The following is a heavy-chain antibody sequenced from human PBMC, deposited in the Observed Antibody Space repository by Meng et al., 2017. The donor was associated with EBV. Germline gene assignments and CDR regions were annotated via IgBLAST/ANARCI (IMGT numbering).Heavy chain of an antibody. V-gene: IGHV2-5*02. CDR3: AHIIAARPFDY. J-gene: IGHJ4*02. CDR1: GSSLSTRGVG. Sequence: QLTQKKSVPTPVNTTQILTLTCTSSGSSLSTRGVGVGWIRQPPGKALEWLALIYWDDDKRYSPSLKSRLTITKDTSKNQVVLTMTNMDPVDAATYYCAHIIAARPFDYWGQGTLVTVSS. D-gene: IGHD6-6*01. CDR2: IYWDDDK.